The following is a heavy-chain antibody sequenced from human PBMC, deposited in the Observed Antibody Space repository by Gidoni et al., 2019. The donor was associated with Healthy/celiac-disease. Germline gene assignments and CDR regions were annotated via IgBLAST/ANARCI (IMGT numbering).Heavy chain of an antibody. V-gene: IGHV4-38-2*02. Sequence: QVQLQESGPGLVKPSETLSLTCAVSGYSISSGYYWGWIRQPPGKGLEWIGSIYHSGSTYYNPSLKSRVTISVDTSKNQFSLKMSSVTAADTAVYYCARDPVSGGWFDPWGQGTLVTVSS. CDR1: GYSISSGYY. CDR2: IYHSGST. J-gene: IGHJ5*02. CDR3: ARDPVSGGWFDP. D-gene: IGHD3-16*01.